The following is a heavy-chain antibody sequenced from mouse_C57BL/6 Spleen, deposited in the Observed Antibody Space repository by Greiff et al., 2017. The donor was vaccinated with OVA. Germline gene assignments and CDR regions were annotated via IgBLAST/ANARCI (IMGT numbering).Heavy chain of an antibody. CDR1: GYTFTSYW. J-gene: IGHJ4*01. CDR3: ARLMISYAMDY. D-gene: IGHD2-4*01. V-gene: IGHV1-50*01. CDR2: IDPSDSYT. Sequence: QVQLQQPGAELVKPGASVKLSCKASGYTFTSYWMQWVKQRPGQGLEWIGEIDPSDSYTNYNQKFKGKATLTVDTSSSTAYMQLSSLTSEDSAVYYCARLMISYAMDYWGQGTSVTVSS.